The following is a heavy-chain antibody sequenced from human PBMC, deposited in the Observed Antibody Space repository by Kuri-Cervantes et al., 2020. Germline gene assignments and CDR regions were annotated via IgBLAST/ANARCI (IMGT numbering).Heavy chain of an antibody. CDR1: GFTFSMYW. J-gene: IGHJ4*02. Sequence: GESLKISCAASGFTFSMYWMSWVRQAPGRGLEWLATIQEHGTIKTYVDSVKGRFTISRDNDNNYLYLQMNSLIAEDTAVYYCARDRDSTTDYWGQGTLVTVSS. CDR2: IQEHGTIK. D-gene: IGHD4-17*01. CDR3: ARDRDSTTDY. V-gene: IGHV3-7*01.